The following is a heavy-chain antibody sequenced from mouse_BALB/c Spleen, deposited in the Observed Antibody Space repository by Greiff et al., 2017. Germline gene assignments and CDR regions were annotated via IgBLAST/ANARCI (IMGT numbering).Heavy chain of an antibody. D-gene: IGHD1-1*01. Sequence: EVKVEESGGGLVQPGGSRKLSCAASGFTFSSFGMHWVRQAPEKGLEWVAYISSGSSTIYYADTVKGRFTISRDNPKNTLFLQMTSLRSEDTAMYYCARSFYYYGSSVYYFDYWGQGTTLTVSS. CDR3: ARSFYYYGSSVYYFDY. CDR1: GFTFSSFG. CDR2: ISSGSSTI. V-gene: IGHV5-17*02. J-gene: IGHJ2*01.